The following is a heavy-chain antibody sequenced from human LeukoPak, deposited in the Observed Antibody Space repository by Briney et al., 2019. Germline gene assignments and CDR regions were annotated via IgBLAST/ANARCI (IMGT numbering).Heavy chain of an antibody. V-gene: IGHV4-59*01. Sequence: SETLSLTCTVSGDSISDYYWSWIRQPPGRGLEWIGEVYYSGSTHYNPSLKSRVTISVDTSKNQFSLRLRSVTAADTAVYYCARELDGNGGWFDPWGQGTLATVSS. CDR3: ARELDGNGGWFDP. CDR1: GDSISDYY. J-gene: IGHJ5*02. D-gene: IGHD5-24*01. CDR2: VYYSGST.